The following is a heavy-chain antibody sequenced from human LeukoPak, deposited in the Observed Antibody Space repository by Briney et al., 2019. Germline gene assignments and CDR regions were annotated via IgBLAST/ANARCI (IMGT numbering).Heavy chain of an antibody. V-gene: IGHV1-2*06. CDR1: GYTFTGYS. CDR3: AREGDCSGGNCPFDY. CDR2: ISPNSGVI. Sequence: ASVKVSCKASGYTFTGYSMHWVRQAPGQGLEWMGRISPNSGVINYAQKFQGRVTMARDTSISTAYMELSRLRSNDAAVYYCAREGDCSGGNCPFDYWGQGTLVTVSS. J-gene: IGHJ4*02. D-gene: IGHD2-15*01.